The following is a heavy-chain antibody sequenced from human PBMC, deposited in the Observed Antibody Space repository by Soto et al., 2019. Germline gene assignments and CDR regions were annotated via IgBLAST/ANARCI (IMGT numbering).Heavy chain of an antibody. D-gene: IGHD2-15*01. V-gene: IGHV1-69*12. CDR1: GGTFSSYA. Sequence: QVQLVQSGAEVKKPGSSVKVSCKASGGTFSSYAISWVRQAPGQGLEWMGGIIPIFGTGNYAQKLQGRVTITADESTSTAYRELSSLRSEDTAVYYCARARTSSCPVGCWFDPWGQGTLVTVSS. J-gene: IGHJ5*02. CDR2: IIPIFGTG. CDR3: ARARTSSCPVGCWFDP.